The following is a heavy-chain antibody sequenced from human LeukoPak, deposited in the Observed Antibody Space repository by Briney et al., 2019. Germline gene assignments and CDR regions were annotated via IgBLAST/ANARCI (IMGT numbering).Heavy chain of an antibody. D-gene: IGHD2-21*02. CDR3: AKGDPYCGSDCYSGYYYGMDV. CDR2: ISVSGGST. CDR1: GLTFSSYA. V-gene: IGHV3-23*01. J-gene: IGHJ6*02. Sequence: GGSLRLSCAASGLTFSSYAMSWVRQAPGKGLEWVSAISVSGGSTYYADSVKGRFTISSDHPKNPLYLQINSLRADDTAVYYCAKGDPYCGSDCYSGYYYGMDVWGQGTTVTVSS.